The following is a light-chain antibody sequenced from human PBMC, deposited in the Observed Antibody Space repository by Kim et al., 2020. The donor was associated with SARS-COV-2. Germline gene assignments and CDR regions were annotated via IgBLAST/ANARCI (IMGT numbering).Light chain of an antibody. CDR3: QAWDGSTVV. J-gene: IGLJ2*01. CDR1: KLGDKY. V-gene: IGLV3-1*01. CDR2: QDS. Sequence: SYELTQPPSVSVSPGQTASITCSGDKLGDKYACWYQQKPGQSPVLVIYQDSKRPSGIPERFSGSNSGNTATLTISGTQAMDEAVYYCQAWDGSTVVFGGGTQLTVL.